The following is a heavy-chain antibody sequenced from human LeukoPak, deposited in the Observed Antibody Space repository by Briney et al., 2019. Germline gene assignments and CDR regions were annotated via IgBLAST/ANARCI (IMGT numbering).Heavy chain of an antibody. D-gene: IGHD3-9*01. J-gene: IGHJ6*03. CDR3: ARVYYDILTGSIFHYYYYMDV. Sequence: PSETLSLTCTVSGGSISSYYWSWIRQPPGKGLEWIGYIYDSGSTNYNPSLKSRVTISVDTSKNQFSLKLSSVTAADTAVYYCARVYYDILTGSIFHYYYYMDVWGKGTTVTISS. CDR1: GGSISSYY. CDR2: IYDSGST. V-gene: IGHV4-59*01.